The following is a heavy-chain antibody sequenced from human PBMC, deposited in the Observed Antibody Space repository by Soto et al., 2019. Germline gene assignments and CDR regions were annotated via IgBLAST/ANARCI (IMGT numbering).Heavy chain of an antibody. Sequence: SETLSLTCSVSGYSVTSSDYYWAWIRQPPGKGLEWIGSMFYSGLTYYNPSLKSRVTLSVDTSKNQFSVRLNSVTAADTAVYYCAPLSVSLSGPYGIHVWGQGTTLAVYS. D-gene: IGHD2-15*01. CDR2: MFYSGLT. V-gene: IGHV4-39*01. CDR3: APLSVSLSGPYGIHV. CDR1: GYSVTSSDYY. J-gene: IGHJ6*02.